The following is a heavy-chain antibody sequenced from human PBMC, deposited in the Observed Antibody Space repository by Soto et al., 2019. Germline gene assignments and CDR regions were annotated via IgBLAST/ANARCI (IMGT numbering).Heavy chain of an antibody. CDR2: ISYDGSNK. V-gene: IGHV3-30*18. CDR1: RFTFSSYG. J-gene: IGHJ6*02. Sequence: GGSLRLSCAASRFTFSSYGIHWVRQAPGKGLEWVAVISYDGSNKYYADSVKGRFTISRDNSKNTLYLQMDSLRAEDSAVYYCAKASSSWDGYYYYGMDVWGPGTTVTVSS. D-gene: IGHD6-13*01. CDR3: AKASSSWDGYYYYGMDV.